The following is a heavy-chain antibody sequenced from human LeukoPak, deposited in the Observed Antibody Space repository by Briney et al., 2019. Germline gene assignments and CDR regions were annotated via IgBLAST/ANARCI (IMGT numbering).Heavy chain of an antibody. V-gene: IGHV3-66*01. D-gene: IGHD3-10*01. CDR1: GFTVSSNY. CDR3: ARGGYYGSGSYYANWFDP. CDR2: IYSGGST. J-gene: IGHJ5*02. Sequence: PGGSLRLSCAASGFTVSSNYMSWVRQAPGKGLEWVSAIYSGGSTYYADSVKGRFTISRDNSKNTLYLQMNSLRAEDTAVYYCARGGYYGSGSYYANWFDPWGQGTLVTVSS.